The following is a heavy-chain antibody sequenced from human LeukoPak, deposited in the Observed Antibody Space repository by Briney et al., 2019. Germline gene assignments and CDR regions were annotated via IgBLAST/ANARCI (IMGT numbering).Heavy chain of an antibody. CDR3: ARVQRSRDYSVDY. D-gene: IGHD4-11*01. CDR1: GYTFTSYD. Sequence: ASVKVPCKASGYTFTSYDINWVRQATGQGLEWMEWMNPNSGNTGYAQKFQGRVTMTRNTSISTAYMELSSLRSEDTAVYYCARVQRSRDYSVDYWGQGTLVTVSS. CDR2: MNPNSGNT. J-gene: IGHJ4*02. V-gene: IGHV1-8*01.